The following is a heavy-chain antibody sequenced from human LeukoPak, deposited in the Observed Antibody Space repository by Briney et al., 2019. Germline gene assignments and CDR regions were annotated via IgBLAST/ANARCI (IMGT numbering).Heavy chain of an antibody. D-gene: IGHD1-26*01. J-gene: IGHJ6*02. CDR3: ARDALVVGATHKGYYYGMDV. Sequence: PSETLSLTCTVSGGSISSYYWSWIRQPAGKGLEWIGRIYTSGSTNYNPSLKSRVTMSVDTSKNKFSLKLSSVTAADTAVYYCARDALVVGATHKGYYYGMDVWGQGTTVIVSS. V-gene: IGHV4-4*07. CDR2: IYTSGST. CDR1: GGSISSYY.